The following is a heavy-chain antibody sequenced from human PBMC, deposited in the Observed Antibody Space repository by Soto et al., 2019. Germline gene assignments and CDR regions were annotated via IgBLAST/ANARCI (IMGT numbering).Heavy chain of an antibody. CDR2: IDPSDSYT. Sequence: RGESLKISCKGSGYSFTSYWISWVRQMPGKGLEWMGRIDPSDSYTNYSPSFQGHVTISADKSISTAYLQWSSLKASDTAMYYCARKGTSFLSPGMDVWGQGTTVTVSS. CDR3: ARKGTSFLSPGMDV. D-gene: IGHD2-2*01. CDR1: GYSFTSYW. V-gene: IGHV5-10-1*01. J-gene: IGHJ6*02.